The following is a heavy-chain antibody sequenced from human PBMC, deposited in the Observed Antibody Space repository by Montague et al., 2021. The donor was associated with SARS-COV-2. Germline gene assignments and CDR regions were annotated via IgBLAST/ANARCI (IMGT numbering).Heavy chain of an antibody. J-gene: IGHJ5*02. Sequence: SETLSLTCTVSGGSISSSTYYWGWIRQPPGKGLEWIASIYYSGITYFNPSLKSRVAISIDTSKNQFSLKLIAVTAADTAVYYCARSTYYYDSSCQFDPWGQGVLVTVSS. CDR1: GGSISSSTYY. V-gene: IGHV4-39*07. D-gene: IGHD3-22*01. CDR2: IYYSGIT. CDR3: ARSTYYYDSSCQFDP.